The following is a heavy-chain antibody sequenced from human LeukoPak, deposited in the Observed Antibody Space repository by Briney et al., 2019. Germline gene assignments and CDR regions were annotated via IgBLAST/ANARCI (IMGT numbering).Heavy chain of an antibody. J-gene: IGHJ2*01. Sequence: PSETLSLTCAVYGGSYSGYYWSWVRQPPGKGLEWIGEIHYSGATNYKPSLKSRATILGDTSKNQISLKLTSVTAADTALYYCARGRLGTGNYYFDLWGRGTLVTVSS. CDR1: GGSYSGYY. CDR3: ARGRLGTGNYYFDL. V-gene: IGHV4-34*01. D-gene: IGHD1-7*01. CDR2: IHYSGAT.